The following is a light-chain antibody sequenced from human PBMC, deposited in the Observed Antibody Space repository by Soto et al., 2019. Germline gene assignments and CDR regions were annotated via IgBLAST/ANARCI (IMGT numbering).Light chain of an antibody. Sequence: EIVMTQSPATLSVSPGERATLSCRASQSVSSNLAWYQQKPGQAPRLIIYGESGRATGIPARFSGSGSGTEFTLTISSLQSEDFAVYFCQQYYDWPRTFGQGTKVDIK. J-gene: IGKJ1*01. V-gene: IGKV3-15*01. CDR1: QSVSSN. CDR3: QQYYDWPRT. CDR2: GES.